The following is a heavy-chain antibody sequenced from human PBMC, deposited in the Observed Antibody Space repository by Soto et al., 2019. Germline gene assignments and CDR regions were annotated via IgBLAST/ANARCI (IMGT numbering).Heavy chain of an antibody. CDR3: ARATVYSYTFDY. V-gene: IGHV4-61*01. CDR2: IYYSGST. CDR1: GGSVSSGSYY. J-gene: IGHJ4*02. D-gene: IGHD5-18*01. Sequence: SETLSLTCTVSGGSVSSGSYYWSWIRQPPGKGLEWIGYIYYSGSTNYNPSLKSRVTISVDTSKNQFSLKLSSVTAADAAVYYCARATVYSYTFDYWGQGTLVTVSS.